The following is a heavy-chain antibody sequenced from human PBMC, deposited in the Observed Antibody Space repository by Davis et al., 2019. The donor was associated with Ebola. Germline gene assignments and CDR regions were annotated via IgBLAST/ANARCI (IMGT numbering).Heavy chain of an antibody. CDR1: GGSFSGYY. Sequence: GSLRLSCAVYGGSFSGYYWSWIRQPPGKGLEWIGEINHSGSTNYNPSLKSRVTISVDTSKNQFSLKLSSVTAADTAVYYCARATPGGYYDSSGYYWAYFDYWGQGTLVTVSS. CDR2: INHSGST. V-gene: IGHV4-34*01. CDR3: ARATPGGYYDSSGYYWAYFDY. J-gene: IGHJ4*02. D-gene: IGHD3-22*01.